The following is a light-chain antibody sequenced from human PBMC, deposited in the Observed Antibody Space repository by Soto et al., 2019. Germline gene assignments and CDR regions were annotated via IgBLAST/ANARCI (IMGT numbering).Light chain of an antibody. CDR1: QDIRGA. V-gene: IGKV1-13*02. CDR3: QQFNTYPIT. CDR2: DVS. J-gene: IGKJ5*01. Sequence: AIQLTQSPSSLYASVGDRVTITCRASQDIRGALAWYQQKPGKPPKLLIFDVSSLQSGVPSRFSGSASGTDFTLTISSLQPEDFATYYCQQFNTYPITFGQGTRLEIK.